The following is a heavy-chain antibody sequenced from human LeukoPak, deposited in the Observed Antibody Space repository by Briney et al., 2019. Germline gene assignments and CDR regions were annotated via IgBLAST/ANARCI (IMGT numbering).Heavy chain of an antibody. CDR1: GASISSYY. Sequence: PSETLSLTCTVSGASISSYYWTWIRQSPGKGPEYIGNVCYTGRTNYNPSLKSRVTVSLDTSKNQFSLRLNFVTAADTAVYYCARGWGYCSGGDCYFTYFDSWGQGSLVIVSS. V-gene: IGHV4-59*01. J-gene: IGHJ4*02. CDR3: ARGWGYCSGGDCYFTYFDS. CDR2: VCYTGRT. D-gene: IGHD2-15*01.